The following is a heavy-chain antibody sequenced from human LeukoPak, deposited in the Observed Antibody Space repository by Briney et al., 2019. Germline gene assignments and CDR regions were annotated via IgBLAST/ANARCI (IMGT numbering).Heavy chain of an antibody. D-gene: IGHD1-26*01. CDR2: ISSNGDNT. CDR1: GFSFSSYW. Sequence: PGGSLRLSCAASGFSFSSYWMHWVRQAPGKGLEYVSAISSNGDNTYYANSVKGRFTISRDNSKNTLYLQMASLRGEDTAVYYCARAPREGFSGSYHDYWGQGTLVTVSS. CDR3: ARAPREGFSGSYHDY. V-gene: IGHV3-64*01. J-gene: IGHJ4*02.